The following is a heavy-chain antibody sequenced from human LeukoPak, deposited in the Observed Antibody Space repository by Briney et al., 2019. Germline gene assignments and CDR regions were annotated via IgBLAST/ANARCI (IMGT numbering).Heavy chain of an antibody. CDR1: GYSLTSYW. CDR2: IYPGDSDT. Sequence: GESLKISRKGSGYSLTSYWIGWVRQMSGKGLEWVGIIYPGDSDTRYSPSFQGQVTISADKSISTAYLQWSSLKASDTAMYYCARQDDIEALYFDYWGQGALVTVSS. D-gene: IGHD5-12*01. V-gene: IGHV5-51*01. CDR3: ARQDDIEALYFDY. J-gene: IGHJ4*02.